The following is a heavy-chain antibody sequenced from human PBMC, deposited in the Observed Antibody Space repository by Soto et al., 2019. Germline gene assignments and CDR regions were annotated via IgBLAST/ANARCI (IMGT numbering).Heavy chain of an antibody. CDR2: MNPNSGNT. J-gene: IGHJ6*03. CDR3: ARGPGSSDWRFSYYYMDV. Sequence: QVQLVQSGAEVKKPGASVKVSCTFTSYDINWVRQATGQGLEWMGWMNPNSGNTRYAQKFQGSVTMTRNTSKFTAYMELSSLRSEDTAVYYCARGPGSSDWRFSYYYMDVW. V-gene: IGHV1-8*01. D-gene: IGHD6-19*01. CDR1: FTSYD.